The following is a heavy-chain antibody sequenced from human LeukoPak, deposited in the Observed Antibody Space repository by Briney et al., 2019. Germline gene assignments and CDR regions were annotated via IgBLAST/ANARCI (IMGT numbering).Heavy chain of an antibody. CDR2: IYYSGST. J-gene: IGHJ4*02. D-gene: IGHD3-10*01. Sequence: PSETLSLTCTVSGGSISSSSYYWGCIRQPPGKGLECIGSIYYSGSTYYNPSLKSRVTISVDTSKNQFSLKLSSVTAADTAVYYCGRIHRDSGSPTWFYWGQGTLVTVSS. CDR3: GRIHRDSGSPTWFY. V-gene: IGHV4-39*07. CDR1: GGSISSSSYY.